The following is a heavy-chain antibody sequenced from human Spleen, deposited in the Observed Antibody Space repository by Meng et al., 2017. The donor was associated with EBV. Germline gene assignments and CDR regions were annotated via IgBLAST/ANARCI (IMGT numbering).Heavy chain of an antibody. CDR1: GYSFTSYS. CDR3: ARDGTRNWLLNWFDP. V-gene: IGHV1-3*01. J-gene: IGHJ5*02. D-gene: IGHD1-1*01. CDR2: INPDNGNA. Sequence: LVQSGAEVEKPGASGKVSCNASGYSFTSYSLHWVRLAPGQGLEWMGWINPDNGNAKYPQKFQGRLTLTRDTSASTVYMELSSLTSEDTAVYYCARDGTRNWLLNWFDPWGQGTLVTVSS.